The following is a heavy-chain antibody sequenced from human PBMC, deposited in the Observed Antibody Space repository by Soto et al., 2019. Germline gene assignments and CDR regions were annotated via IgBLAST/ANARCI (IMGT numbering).Heavy chain of an antibody. CDR2: IYYSGST. J-gene: IGHJ5*02. CDR1: GGSISSSSYY. CDR3: ARTSGVTVNWFDP. D-gene: IGHD1-20*01. Sequence: ASETLSLTCTVSGGSISSSSYYWGWIRQPPGKGLEWIGSIYYSGSTYYNPSLKSRVTISVDTSKNQFSLKLSSVTAADTAVYYCARTSGVTVNWFDPWGQGTLVTVSS. V-gene: IGHV4-39*01.